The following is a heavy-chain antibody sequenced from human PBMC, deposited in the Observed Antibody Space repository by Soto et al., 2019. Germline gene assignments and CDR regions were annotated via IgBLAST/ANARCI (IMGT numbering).Heavy chain of an antibody. V-gene: IGHV4-30-2*01. CDR1: GGAISSGGYS. D-gene: IGHD2-21*01. Sequence: PSETLSLTCAVSGGAISSGGYSCSWIRQPPGKDLEWIGYIYHSGSTYYNPSLKSRGTISGDRSKNQVSLKLSAVTAADTAVYYCAREEIAGLFDYWGQGTLVT. J-gene: IGHJ4*02. CDR2: IYHSGST. CDR3: AREEIAGLFDY.